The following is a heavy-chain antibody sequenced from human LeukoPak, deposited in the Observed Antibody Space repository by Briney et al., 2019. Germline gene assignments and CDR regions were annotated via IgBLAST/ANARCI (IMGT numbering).Heavy chain of an antibody. CDR3: AKGEDGYYYHGMDV. CDR1: GFTFSSHA. Sequence: GGSLRLSCAASGFTFSSHALSWVRQAPGKGLEWVSAISGSGASTYYADSVKGRFTISRDNSKNTVYLQMNSLRAEDTAVYFCAKGEDGYYYHGMDVWGHGTTVTVSS. CDR2: ISGSGAST. J-gene: IGHJ6*02. D-gene: IGHD1-26*01. V-gene: IGHV3-23*01.